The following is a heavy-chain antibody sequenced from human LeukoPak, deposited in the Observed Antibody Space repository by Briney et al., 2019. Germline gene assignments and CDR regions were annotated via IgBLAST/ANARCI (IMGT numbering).Heavy chain of an antibody. Sequence: SETLSLTCTVCGDSVNSGLYYWSWLRQHPGKGLEWIGYIYYSGSTHYNPSLKSRVTISRDTSKNQFSLKLNSVTAADTAFYYCARGTTQTWFDPWGQGTLVTVSS. J-gene: IGHJ5*02. V-gene: IGHV4-31*03. CDR2: IYYSGST. D-gene: IGHD4-11*01. CDR1: GDSVNSGLYY. CDR3: ARGTTQTWFDP.